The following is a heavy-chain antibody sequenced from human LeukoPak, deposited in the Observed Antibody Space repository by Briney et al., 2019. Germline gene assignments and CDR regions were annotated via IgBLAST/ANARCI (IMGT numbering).Heavy chain of an antibody. CDR2: ISAYNGNT. CDR3: VRGSRQVDY. D-gene: IGHD6-25*01. V-gene: IGHV1-18*01. Sequence: MGWISAYNGNTNYAQTLQGRVTMTTDTSTSTAYMELRRLRSDDTAVYYCVRGSRQVDYWGQRTLVTVSS. J-gene: IGHJ4*02.